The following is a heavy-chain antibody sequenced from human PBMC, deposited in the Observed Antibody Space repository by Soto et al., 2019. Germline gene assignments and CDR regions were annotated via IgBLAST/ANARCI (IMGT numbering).Heavy chain of an antibody. CDR2: IKQDGREK. J-gene: IGHJ4*02. CDR3: ARGPPHYDFWSGYYVGGVDY. D-gene: IGHD3-3*01. CDR1: GFTFSSYW. V-gene: IGHV3-7*01. Sequence: EVQLVEPGGGLVQPGGSLRLSCAASGFTFSSYWMSWVRQAPGKGLEWVANIKQDGREKYYVDSVKGRFTISRDNAKNSPYLQMNSLRAEDTAVYYCARGPPHYDFWSGYYVGGVDYWGQETLVTVSS.